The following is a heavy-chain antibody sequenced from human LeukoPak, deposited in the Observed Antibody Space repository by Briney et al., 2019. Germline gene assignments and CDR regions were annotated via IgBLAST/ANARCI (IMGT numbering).Heavy chain of an antibody. J-gene: IGHJ6*03. Sequence: GGSLRLSCALSGFILSTYGMDWVRQAPGKGLEWVAFIRFDGTKQYYGESVKGRFTISRDNSKNTLYLEMSSLRGEDTALYYCVKIGADRSPEYLFYFCMDVWGKGTTVTVSS. D-gene: IGHD1-14*01. CDR1: GFILSTYG. CDR3: VKIGADRSPEYLFYFCMDV. CDR2: IRFDGTKQ. V-gene: IGHV3-30*02.